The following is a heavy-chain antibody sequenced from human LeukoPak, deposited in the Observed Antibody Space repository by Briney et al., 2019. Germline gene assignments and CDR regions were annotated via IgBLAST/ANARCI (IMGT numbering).Heavy chain of an antibody. V-gene: IGHV4-34*01. CDR1: GGSFSGYY. CDR2: INHSGST. CDR3: ARSLVGATTFDY. D-gene: IGHD1-26*01. Sequence: PSETLSLTCAVYGGSFSGYYWSWIRQPPGKGLEWIGEINHSGSTNYNPSLKSRVTISVDTSKNQFSLKLSSVTAADTAVYYCARSLVGATTFDYWGQGTLVTVSS. J-gene: IGHJ4*02.